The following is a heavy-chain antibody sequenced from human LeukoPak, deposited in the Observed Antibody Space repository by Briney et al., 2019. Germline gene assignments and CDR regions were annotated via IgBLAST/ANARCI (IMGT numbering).Heavy chain of an antibody. CDR3: ARDSDLYYYGSGKS. CDR1: GFTFSSYS. V-gene: IGHV3-48*01. J-gene: IGHJ4*02. Sequence: PGGSLRLSCAASGFTFSSYSMNWVRQAPGKGLGWVSYISSSSSTIYYADSVKGRFTISRDNAKNSLYLQMNSLRAEDTAVYYCARDSDLYYYGSGKSWGQGTLVTVSS. D-gene: IGHD3-10*01. CDR2: ISSSSSTI.